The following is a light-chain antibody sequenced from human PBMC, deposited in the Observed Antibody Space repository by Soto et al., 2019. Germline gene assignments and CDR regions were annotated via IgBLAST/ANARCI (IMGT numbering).Light chain of an antibody. Sequence: QSALPQPRSVSGSPGQSVTISCTGSSSNVAAFTSVSWYQQYPGTTPKLIIFDVSRRPSGVPDRFSGSRSGNTASLTISGLQAEDEADYYCFSSASRFTFVFGTGTKVTV. J-gene: IGLJ1*01. CDR2: DVS. CDR3: FSSASRFTFV. V-gene: IGLV2-11*01. CDR1: SSNVAAFTS.